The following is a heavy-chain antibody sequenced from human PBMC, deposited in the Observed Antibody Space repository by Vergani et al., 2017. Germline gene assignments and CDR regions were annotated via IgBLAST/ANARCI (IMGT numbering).Heavy chain of an antibody. J-gene: IGHJ3*02. CDR2: IYHTGRA. D-gene: IGHD3-16*01. CDR3: ARQFWVSQGVGAFET. V-gene: IGHV4-38-2*01. CDR1: GYSISSGYY. Sequence: QVQLLESCPGLLKPSETLSLTCSVSGYSISSGYYWGGIRQPPGRGLEWIGSIYHTGRAYYNPSLKSRVTVSVDTSMNQVSLKLNSVTAADTAVYYCARQFWVSQGVGAFETWGRGTEVSVSS.